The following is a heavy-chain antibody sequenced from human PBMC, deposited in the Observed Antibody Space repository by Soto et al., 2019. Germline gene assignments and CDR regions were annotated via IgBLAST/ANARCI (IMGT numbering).Heavy chain of an antibody. CDR1: GGSISNYY. V-gene: IGHV4-59*08. CDR3: ARLYGYCIRNSCHGHYAMDV. D-gene: IGHD2-2*01. CDR2: IHYSGST. J-gene: IGHJ6*02. Sequence: PSETLSLTCTVSGGSISNYYWSWIRQPPGKGLEWIGYIHYSGSTNYSPSLKSRVTISVDTSKNQFSLKLSSVTAADTAVYYCARLYGYCIRNSCHGHYAMDVWGQGTTVT.